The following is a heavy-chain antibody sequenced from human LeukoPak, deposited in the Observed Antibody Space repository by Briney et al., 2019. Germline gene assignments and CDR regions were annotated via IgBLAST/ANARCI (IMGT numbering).Heavy chain of an antibody. CDR1: GFTFTSSA. D-gene: IGHD6-13*01. CDR2: IVVGSGNT. J-gene: IGHJ4*02. CDR3: AAVSHGYSSSRIDY. Sequence: SVKVSCKASGFTFTSSAVQWVRQARGQRLEWIGWIVVGSGNTNYAQKFQERVTITRDMSTSTAYMELSSLRSEDTAVYYCAAVSHGYSSSRIDYWGQGTLVTVSS. V-gene: IGHV1-58*01.